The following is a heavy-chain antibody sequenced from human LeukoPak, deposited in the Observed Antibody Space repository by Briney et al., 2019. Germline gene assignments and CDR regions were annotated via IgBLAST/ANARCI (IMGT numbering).Heavy chain of an antibody. D-gene: IGHD5-12*01. CDR1: GFTFSRSW. Sequence: GGSLRLSCAASGFTFSRSWMSWVRQAPGKGLEWVAIIKQDGSEKYYVDSVRGRFTISRDNAKNSLYLQMNSLRVEDTAVYYCARGGYSGYAFDNWGRGTLVTVSS. J-gene: IGHJ4*02. V-gene: IGHV3-7*01. CDR3: ARGGYSGYAFDN. CDR2: IKQDGSEK.